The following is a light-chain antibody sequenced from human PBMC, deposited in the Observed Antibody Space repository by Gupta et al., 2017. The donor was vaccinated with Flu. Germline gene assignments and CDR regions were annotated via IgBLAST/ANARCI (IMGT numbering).Light chain of an antibody. CDR1: SEHSSYS. CDR3: QTWGTGTWV. Sequence: QLVLRHSPSDSASLGASAQLPCTLTSEHSSYSIAWHQQQPEKGPRYLMKVNSDGSHNKGDGMPDPFSGSTTGAKRYLTISSLQSEDEADYYCQTWGTGTWVFGGGTKLTVL. J-gene: IGLJ3*02. V-gene: IGLV4-69*01. CDR2: VNSDGSH.